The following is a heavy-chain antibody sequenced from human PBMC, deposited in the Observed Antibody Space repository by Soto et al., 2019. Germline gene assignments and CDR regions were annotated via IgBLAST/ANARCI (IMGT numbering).Heavy chain of an antibody. J-gene: IGHJ5*02. CDR2: IYYSGST. Sequence: SETLSLTCSVSGGSISSSSYYWAWIRQPPGKGLEWIGRIYYSGSTYYHPSLKSRVTISVDTSKNQFSLNLSSVTAADTAVYHCARPGGLGLTGYFRPGDLFDPWGQGTLVTVS. CDR3: ARPGGLGLTGYFRPGDLFDP. V-gene: IGHV4-39*01. D-gene: IGHD3-9*01. CDR1: GGSISSSSYY.